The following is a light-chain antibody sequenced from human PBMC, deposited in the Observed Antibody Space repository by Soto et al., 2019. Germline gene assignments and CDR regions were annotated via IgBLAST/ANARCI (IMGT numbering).Light chain of an antibody. CDR3: HQYGSAPAT. Sequence: EIVLTQSPSTLSLTQRERTTLXXRARQSVSSSYLVWHQQKPGQAPRLXIYAAARRATGIPDRFSGSGAGTDFTLTISRLEPEDLAVYYCHQYGSAPATFGQGTKVDIK. CDR1: QSVSSSY. J-gene: IGKJ1*01. CDR2: AAA. V-gene: IGKV3-20*01.